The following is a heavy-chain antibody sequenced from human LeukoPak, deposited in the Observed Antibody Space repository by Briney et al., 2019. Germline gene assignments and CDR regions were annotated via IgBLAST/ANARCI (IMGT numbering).Heavy chain of an antibody. D-gene: IGHD3-10*01. Sequence: PSETLSLTCSVSSGSISSSSYLWVWVRQPPGKGLEWIGDIYSNGHISYNPSPKSRAAISVDTSKNQFSLNLSSVTAADTAVYYCARRHYGSGNIDSWGQGTLVTVSS. J-gene: IGHJ4*02. CDR1: SGSISSSSYL. CDR2: IYSNGHI. V-gene: IGHV4-39*01. CDR3: ARRHYGSGNIDS.